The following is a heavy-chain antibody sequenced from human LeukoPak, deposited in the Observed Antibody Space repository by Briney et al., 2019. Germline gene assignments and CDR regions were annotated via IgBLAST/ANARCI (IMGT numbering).Heavy chain of an antibody. CDR1: GGSISSSN. CDR3: TRDVWYQGIFEDY. J-gene: IGHJ4*02. CDR2: ISTSSSYI. V-gene: IGHV3-21*01. D-gene: IGHD2-2*01. Sequence: PSGTLSLTCAVSGGSISSSNWWSWVRQPPGKGLEWVSSISTSSSYIYYADSVKGRFTISRDNAKNSLYLQMNSLRVEDTAVYYCTRDVWYQGIFEDYWGQGTLVTVSS.